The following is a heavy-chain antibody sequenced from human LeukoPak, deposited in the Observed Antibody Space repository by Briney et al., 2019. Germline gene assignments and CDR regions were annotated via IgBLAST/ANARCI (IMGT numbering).Heavy chain of an antibody. V-gene: IGHV3-66*04. J-gene: IGHJ4*02. CDR1: GFTVSNNH. Sequence: PGGSLRLSCVASGFTVSNNHVSWVRQAPGKGLEWVSLIDNVGGTYYADSVKGRFTISRDNSKNTLDLQMSSLRAKDTAVYFCARRGHGYGSPFDYWGQGTLVTVSS. CDR3: ARRGHGYGSPFDY. CDR2: IDNVGGT. D-gene: IGHD5-18*01.